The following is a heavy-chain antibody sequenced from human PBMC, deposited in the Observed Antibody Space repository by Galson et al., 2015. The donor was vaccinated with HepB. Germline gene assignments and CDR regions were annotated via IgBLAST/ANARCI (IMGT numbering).Heavy chain of an antibody. V-gene: IGHV1-69*04. J-gene: IGHJ4*02. CDR2: IIPILGKA. Sequence: SVKVSCKASGDTFSSQAINWVRQAPGQGLEWMGRIIPILGKANYAHKFQGRVTITAHKSTNTAYMELSSLRSEDTAVYYCATMVGYSGYDFTSMWGQGTLVTVSS. CDR1: GDTFSSQA. CDR3: ATMVGYSGYDFTSM. D-gene: IGHD5-12*01.